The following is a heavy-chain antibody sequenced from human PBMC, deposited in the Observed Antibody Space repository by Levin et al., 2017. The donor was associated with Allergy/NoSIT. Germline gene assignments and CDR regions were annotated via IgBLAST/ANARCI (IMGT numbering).Heavy chain of an antibody. CDR2: IYSGGST. CDR3: ARETLDYGDYYFDY. CDR1: GFNVSNSY. J-gene: IGHJ4*02. Sequence: GESLKISCVASGFNVSNSYMSWVRQAPGNGLEWVSLIYSGGSTYYADSVKGRFTISRDKSKNTLYLQMNSLRAEDTAVYYCARETLDYGDYYFDYWGQGTLVTVSS. D-gene: IGHD4-17*01. V-gene: IGHV3-53*01.